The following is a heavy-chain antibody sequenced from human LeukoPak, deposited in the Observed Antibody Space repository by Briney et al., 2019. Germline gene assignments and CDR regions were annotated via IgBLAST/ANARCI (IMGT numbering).Heavy chain of an antibody. CDR3: ARTPLRFLARSSMGASYFDF. CDR1: GFTFSRYW. CDR2: INPDATII. D-gene: IGHD3-3*01. V-gene: IGHV3-74*01. J-gene: IGHJ4*02. Sequence: GGSLRLSCAASGFTFSRYWMHWVRQVPGKGLVWVSRINPDATIITYADSVRGRFTISRDNAKNTLYLQLNNLRAEDTAVYYCARTPLRFLARSSMGASYFDFWGRRTLVTVSS.